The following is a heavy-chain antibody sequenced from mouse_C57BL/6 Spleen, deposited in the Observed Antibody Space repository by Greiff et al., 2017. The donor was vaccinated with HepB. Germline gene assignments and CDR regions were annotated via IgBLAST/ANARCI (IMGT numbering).Heavy chain of an antibody. J-gene: IGHJ3*01. CDR3: APYDYDEGFAY. V-gene: IGHV1-4*01. CDR2: INPSSGYT. D-gene: IGHD2-4*01. CDR1: GYTFTSYT. Sequence: VQLQQSGAELARPGASVKMSCKASGYTFTSYTMHWVKQRPGQGLEWIGYINPSSGYTKYNQKFKDKATLTADKSSSTAYMQLSSLTSEDSAVYYCAPYDYDEGFAYWGQGTLVTVSA.